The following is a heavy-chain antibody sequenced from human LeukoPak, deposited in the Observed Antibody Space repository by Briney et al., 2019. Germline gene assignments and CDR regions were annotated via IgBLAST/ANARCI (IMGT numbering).Heavy chain of an antibody. V-gene: IGHV3-7*01. J-gene: IGHJ4*02. CDR2: IKQDGSEK. Sequence: GGSLRLSCAASGFTFSSYWMSWVRQAPGKGLEWVANIKQDGSEKYYVDSVKGRFTISRDNAKNSLYLQMNSLRAEDTAEYYCARDWGVDGQNFDYWGQGTLVTVSS. CDR1: GFTFSSYW. D-gene: IGHD3-16*01. CDR3: ARDWGVDGQNFDY.